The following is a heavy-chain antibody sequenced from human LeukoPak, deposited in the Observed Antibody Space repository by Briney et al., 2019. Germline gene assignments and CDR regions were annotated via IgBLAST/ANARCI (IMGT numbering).Heavy chain of an antibody. CDR3: AKPGRRGSYTEYFDY. V-gene: IGHV3-23*01. D-gene: IGHD1-26*01. CDR1: GFTFSSYA. J-gene: IGHJ4*02. CDR2: ISGSGGST. Sequence: SGGSLRLSCAASGFTFSSYAMSWVRQAPGKGLEWVSAISGSGGSTYYADSVKGRFTTSRDNSKNTLYLQMNSLRAEDTAVYYCAKPGRRGSYTEYFDYWGQGTLVTVSS.